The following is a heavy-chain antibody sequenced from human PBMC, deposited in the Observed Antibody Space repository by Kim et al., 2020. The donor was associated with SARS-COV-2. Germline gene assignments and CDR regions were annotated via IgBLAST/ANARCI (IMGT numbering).Heavy chain of an antibody. J-gene: IGHJ4*02. V-gene: IGHV4-34*01. CDR3: ARGPLYLRYFDCAYDY. Sequence: SETLSLTCAVYGGSFSGYYWSWIRQPPGKGLEWIGEINHSGSTNYNPSLKSRVTISVDTSKNQFSLKLSSVTAADTAVYYCARGPLYLRYFDCAYDYWGQGTLVTVSS. CDR2: INHSGST. CDR1: GGSFSGYY. D-gene: IGHD3-9*01.